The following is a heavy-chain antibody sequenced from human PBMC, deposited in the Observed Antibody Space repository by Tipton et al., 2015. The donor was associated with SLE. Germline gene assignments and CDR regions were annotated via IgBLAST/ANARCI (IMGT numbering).Heavy chain of an antibody. CDR3: AFSYSSSSCFDY. CDR2: INHSGST. CDR1: GGSISSYY. V-gene: IGHV4-34*01. Sequence: TLSLTCTVSGGSISSYYWSWIRQPPGKGLEWIGEINHSGSTNYNPSLKSRVTISVDTSKNQFSLKLSSVTAADTAVYYCAFSYSSSSCFDYWGQGTLVTVSS. J-gene: IGHJ4*02. D-gene: IGHD6-13*01.